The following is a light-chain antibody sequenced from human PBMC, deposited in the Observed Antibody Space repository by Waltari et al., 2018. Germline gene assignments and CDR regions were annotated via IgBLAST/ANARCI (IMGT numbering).Light chain of an antibody. CDR3: QVWHTTSAVV. V-gene: IGLV3-21*02. CDR2: EDT. Sequence: SYVLSQPPSVSVAPGQTARITCGGNNIGDNSVHWYQQKPGQAPVLVVYEDTDRPSGIPERFSGSNSGNTATLTITRVAAGDEADYFCQVWHTTSAVVFGGGTKLTVL. J-gene: IGLJ2*01. CDR1: NIGDNS.